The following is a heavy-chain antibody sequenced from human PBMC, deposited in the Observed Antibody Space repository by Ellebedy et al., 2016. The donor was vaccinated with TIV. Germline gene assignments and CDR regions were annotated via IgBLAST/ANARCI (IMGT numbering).Heavy chain of an antibody. V-gene: IGHV3-30*18. Sequence: PGGSLRLSCAASGFAFSTYAMHWVRQAPGKGLAWVAFISYDGSDITYAESVKGRFTISRDNSRNTLVLQMNSLRAGDTAVYYCTKEVGDLWGQGTLVTVSS. CDR2: ISYDGSDI. CDR1: GFAFSTYA. J-gene: IGHJ5*02. CDR3: TKEVGDL.